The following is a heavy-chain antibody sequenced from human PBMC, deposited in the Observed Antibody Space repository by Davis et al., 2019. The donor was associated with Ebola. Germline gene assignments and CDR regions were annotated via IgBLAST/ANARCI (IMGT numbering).Heavy chain of an antibody. CDR3: ARFVVRYFDWLLLGNWFDP. D-gene: IGHD3-9*01. CDR1: GFTFSSYA. J-gene: IGHJ5*02. Sequence: GESLKISCAASGFTFSSYAMHWVRQAPGKGLEWVAVISYDGSNKYYADSVKGRFTISRDNSKNTLYLQMNSLRAEDTAVYYCARFVVRYFDWLLLGNWFDPWGQGTLVTVSS. CDR2: ISYDGSNK. V-gene: IGHV3-30-3*01.